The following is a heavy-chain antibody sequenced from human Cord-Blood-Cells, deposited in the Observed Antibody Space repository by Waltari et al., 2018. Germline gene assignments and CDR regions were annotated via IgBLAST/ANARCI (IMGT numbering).Heavy chain of an antibody. D-gene: IGHD2-21*01. CDR2: ISSSCSTI. Sequence: EVQLVESGGGLVQPGGSLRLSCAASGFTFSSYEMNWVRQAPGQGLGWVSYISSSCSTIYYADSVKGRFTISRDNAKNSLYLQMNSLRAEDTAVYYCARDLPGMVSFDLWGRGTLVTVSS. V-gene: IGHV3-48*03. CDR3: ARDLPGMVSFDL. CDR1: GFTFSSYE. J-gene: IGHJ2*01.